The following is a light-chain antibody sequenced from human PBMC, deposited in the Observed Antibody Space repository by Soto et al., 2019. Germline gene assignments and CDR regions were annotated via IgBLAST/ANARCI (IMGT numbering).Light chain of an antibody. Sequence: EIVMTQSPATLSVSPGERATLSCRASQSVSSNLAWYQQKPGKAPRLLIYGASTRANGIPARFSGSGSGTEFTLTISSLQSEDFAVYYCQQYNNWPWTFGQGTKVEIK. J-gene: IGKJ1*01. V-gene: IGKV3-15*01. CDR2: GAS. CDR3: QQYNNWPWT. CDR1: QSVSSN.